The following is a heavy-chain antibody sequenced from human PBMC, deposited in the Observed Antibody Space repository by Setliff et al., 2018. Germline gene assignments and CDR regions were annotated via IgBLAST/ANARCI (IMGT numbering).Heavy chain of an antibody. Sequence: SETLSLTCAVYGGSFSGYYWSWVRQPPGKGLEWIGEIYHSGSTYYNPSLKSRVTISVDRSKNQFSLKLSSVTAADTAVYYCARGGKIDGEAGIVDYWSQGTLVTVSS. CDR1: GGSFSGYY. D-gene: IGHD3-10*01. J-gene: IGHJ4*02. CDR3: ARGGKIDGEAGIVDY. CDR2: IYHSGST. V-gene: IGHV4-34*01.